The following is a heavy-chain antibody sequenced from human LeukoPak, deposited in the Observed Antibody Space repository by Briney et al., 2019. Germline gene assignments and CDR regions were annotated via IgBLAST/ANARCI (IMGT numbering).Heavy chain of an antibody. J-gene: IGHJ4*02. D-gene: IGHD5-12*01. Sequence: GTSLRLSCAASGFTDSSYAMHWVRQAPGQGLEWVAVISYDGSNTYYADSVKGRFTISRDNAKNSLYLQMNSLRAEDTAFYYCARHGYSAYGGFDYWGQGTLVTVSS. CDR2: ISYDGSNT. CDR3: ARHGYSAYGGFDY. V-gene: IGHV3-30*04. CDR1: GFTDSSYA.